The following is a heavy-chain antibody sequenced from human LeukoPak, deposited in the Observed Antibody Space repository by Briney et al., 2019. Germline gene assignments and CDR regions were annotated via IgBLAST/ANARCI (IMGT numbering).Heavy chain of an antibody. CDR1: GGSFSGFY. J-gene: IGHJ3*02. CDR2: INHSGST. V-gene: IGHV4-34*01. D-gene: IGHD3-22*01. Sequence: SETLSLTCAVYGGSFSGFYWSWIRQPPGKGLEWIGEINHSGSTNYNPSLKSRVTMSVDTSKNQFSLRLSSVTAADTAVYYCATTGTYYDNSGYPDALDIWGQGTMVTVSS. CDR3: ATTGTYYDNSGYPDALDI.